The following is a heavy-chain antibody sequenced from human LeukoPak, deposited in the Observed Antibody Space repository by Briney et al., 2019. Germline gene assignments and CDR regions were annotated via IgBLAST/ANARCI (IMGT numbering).Heavy chain of an antibody. J-gene: IGHJ4*02. CDR1: GYTFTSYA. Sequence: ASVKVSCKASGYTFTSYAMNWVRQAPGQGLEWMGWISAYNGNTNYAQKLQGRVTMTTDTSTSTAYMELRSLRSDDTAVYYCARDFSGRWLQSGTSKFDYWGQGTLVTVSS. D-gene: IGHD5-24*01. V-gene: IGHV1-18*01. CDR3: ARDFSGRWLQSGTSKFDY. CDR2: ISAYNGNT.